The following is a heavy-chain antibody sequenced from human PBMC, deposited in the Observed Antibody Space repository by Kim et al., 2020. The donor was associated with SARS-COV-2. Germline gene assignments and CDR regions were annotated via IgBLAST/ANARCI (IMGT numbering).Heavy chain of an antibody. CDR1: GGSISSSSYY. CDR3: ARRGYSYGLHGMDV. Sequence: SETLSLTCTVSGGSISSSSYYWGWIRQPPGKGLEWIGSIYYSGSTYYNPSLKSRVTISVDTSKNQFSLKLSSVTAADTAVYYCARRGYSYGLHGMDVWGQGTTVTVSS. CDR2: IYYSGST. V-gene: IGHV4-39*01. J-gene: IGHJ6*02. D-gene: IGHD5-18*01.